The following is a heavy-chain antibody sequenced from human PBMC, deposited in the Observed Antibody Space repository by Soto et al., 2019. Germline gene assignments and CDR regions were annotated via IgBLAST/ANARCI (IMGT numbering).Heavy chain of an antibody. V-gene: IGHV4-34*01. Sequence: PSETLSLTCAIYGGSFSGFYWSWIRQPPGKGLEWIGEINDSGTTNYNPSLKSRVTISVDTSKNQFSLKLSSVTAADTAVYYCARGMDRGDYWGQGTLVTVSS. CDR2: INDSGTT. J-gene: IGHJ4*02. CDR3: ARGMDRGDY. CDR1: GGSFSGFY. D-gene: IGHD3-16*01.